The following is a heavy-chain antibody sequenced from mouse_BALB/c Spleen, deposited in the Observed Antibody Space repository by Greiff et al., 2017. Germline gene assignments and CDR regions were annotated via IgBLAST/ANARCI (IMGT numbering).Heavy chain of an antibody. V-gene: IGHV2-6-2*01. Sequence: VQLVESGPDLVAPSQTLSITCTVSGFSFTSYCVHWVRQPPGKGLEWLVVIWSDGSTTYNPALKSRLSISKDNSKSQDFLKMNSLQTDDTAMYYCCRQGDYDEGTFAYWGQGTLVTVSA. D-gene: IGHD2-4*01. CDR3: CRQGDYDEGTFAY. CDR1: GFSFTSYC. J-gene: IGHJ3*01. CDR2: IWSDGST.